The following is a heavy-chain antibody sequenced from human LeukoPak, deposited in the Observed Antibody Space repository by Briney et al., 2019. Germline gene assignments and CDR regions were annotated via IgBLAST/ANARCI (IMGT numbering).Heavy chain of an antibody. CDR2: SNAGNGNT. V-gene: IGHV1-3*02. CDR3: ARGGSGWSFEFDY. CDR1: GYTFTSYA. Sequence: ASAKVSCKASGYTFTSYAMHWVRQAPGQRLEWMGWSNAGNGNTRYSQEFQGRVTITRDTSASTAYMELSSLRSEDMAVYYCARGGSGWSFEFDYWGQGTLVTVSS. D-gene: IGHD6-19*01. J-gene: IGHJ4*02.